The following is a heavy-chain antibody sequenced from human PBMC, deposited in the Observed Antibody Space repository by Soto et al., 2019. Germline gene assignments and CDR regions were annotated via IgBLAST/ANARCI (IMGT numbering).Heavy chain of an antibody. CDR2: IYWDNDK. J-gene: IGHJ6*02. V-gene: IGHV2-5*02. D-gene: IGHD2-21*02. CDR3: VHSRCGGDCLQSYSSHYSYAMAV. CDR1: GFSLNTGGLG. Sequence: QITLKESGPTLVKPTQTLTLTCTYSGFSLNTGGLGVGWIRQPPGKALEWVALIYWDNDKRYSPSLKSRLTLTKDTSKNPVVLTVTNMDPVDAGTSYCVHSRCGGDCLQSYSSHYSYAMAVWGQGTTVTVSS.